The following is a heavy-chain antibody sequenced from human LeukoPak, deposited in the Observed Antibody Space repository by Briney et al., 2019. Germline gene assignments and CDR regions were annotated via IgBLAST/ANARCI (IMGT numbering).Heavy chain of an antibody. Sequence: GASVKVSCKASGYTFTSYGISWVRQAPGQGLEWMGGIIPIFGTANYAQKFQGRVTITADESTSTAYMELSSLRSEDTAVYYCARPSYITIFGVVIRDAFDIWGQGTMVTVSS. D-gene: IGHD3-3*01. CDR3: ARPSYITIFGVVIRDAFDI. CDR1: GYTFTSYG. J-gene: IGHJ3*02. CDR2: IIPIFGTA. V-gene: IGHV1-69*13.